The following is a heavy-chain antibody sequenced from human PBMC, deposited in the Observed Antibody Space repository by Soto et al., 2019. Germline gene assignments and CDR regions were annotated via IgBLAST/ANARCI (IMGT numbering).Heavy chain of an antibody. CDR3: ARAGPLAYCGGDCYSFFDY. V-gene: IGHV4-34*01. J-gene: IGHJ4*02. CDR1: GGSFSGYY. CDR2: INHSGST. D-gene: IGHD2-21*02. Sequence: SETLSLTCAVYGGSFSGYYWSWIRQPPGKGLEWIGEINHSGSTNYNPYLKSRVTISVDTSKNQFSLKLSSVTAADTAVYYCARAGPLAYCGGDCYSFFDYWGQGTLVTVS.